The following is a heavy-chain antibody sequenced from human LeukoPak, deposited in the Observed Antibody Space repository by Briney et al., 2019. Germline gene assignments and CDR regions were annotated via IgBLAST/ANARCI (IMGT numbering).Heavy chain of an antibody. CDR3: ATSSGNNPFDY. D-gene: IGHD1-14*01. V-gene: IGHV5-10-1*01. Sequence: GESLKICCKASAYRFTTFWISWVRQMPGKGLERMGRITPSDSYTNYSPSFRGHVTISADKSSTTAYLQWSSLRASDTAMYYCATSSGNNPFDYWGQGTLVTVSS. CDR1: AYRFTTFW. CDR2: ITPSDSYT. J-gene: IGHJ4*02.